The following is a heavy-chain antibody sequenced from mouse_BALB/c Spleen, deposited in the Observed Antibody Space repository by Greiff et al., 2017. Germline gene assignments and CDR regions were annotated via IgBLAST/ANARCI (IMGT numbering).Heavy chain of an antibody. J-gene: IGHJ3*01. Sequence: QVQLKESGPGLVAPSQSLSITCTVSGFSLTSYDISWIRQPPGKGLEWLGVIWTGGGTNYNSAFMSRLSISKDNSKSQVFLKMNSLQTDDTAIYYCVRDDGNYEAWFAYWGQGTLVTVSA. CDR2: IWTGGGT. CDR1: GFSLTSYD. V-gene: IGHV2-9-2*01. D-gene: IGHD2-1*01. CDR3: VRDDGNYEAWFAY.